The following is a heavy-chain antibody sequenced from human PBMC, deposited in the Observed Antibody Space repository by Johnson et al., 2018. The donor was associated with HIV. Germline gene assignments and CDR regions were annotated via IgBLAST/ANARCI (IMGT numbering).Heavy chain of an antibody. V-gene: IGHV3-30*04. CDR3: ASGVDAFDI. CDR1: GFTFSNYA. J-gene: IGHJ3*02. CDR2: ISYDESNK. Sequence: QVQLVESGGGVVQPGRSLRLSCAASGFTFSNYAIHWVRQAPGKGLEWVAVISYDESNKYYVDSVKGRFTVSRDNSKNTLYLQMNSLRAEDSALYFRASGVDAFDIWGQGTMVTVSS. D-gene: IGHD3-16*01.